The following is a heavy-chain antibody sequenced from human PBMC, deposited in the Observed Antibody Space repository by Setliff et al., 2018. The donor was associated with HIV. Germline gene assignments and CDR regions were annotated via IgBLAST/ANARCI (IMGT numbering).Heavy chain of an antibody. J-gene: IGHJ6*02. D-gene: IGHD6-13*01. CDR2: INHRGIT. V-gene: IGHV4-34*01. CDR1: GGSFSGYY. Sequence: SETLSLTCAFNGGSFSGYYWMWIRQSPGEGLEWIGEINHRGITNYSPSLKSRVTISVDTSKNQFSLKLRSVTAADTAVYYCARVVWMAAAGTIDYYYYGMDIWGQGTTVTVSS. CDR3: ARVVWMAAAGTIDYYYYGMDI.